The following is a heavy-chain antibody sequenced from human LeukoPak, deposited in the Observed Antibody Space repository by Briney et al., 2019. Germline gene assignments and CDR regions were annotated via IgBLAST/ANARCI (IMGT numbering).Heavy chain of an antibody. V-gene: IGHV3-33*01. D-gene: IGHD2-15*01. Sequence: GRSLRLSCAASGFTFSSYGMHWVRQAPGKGLEWVAVIWYDGSNKYYADSVKGRFTISRDNSKNTLYLQMNSLRAEDTAVYYCARGYCSGGSCYSNDYWGQGTLVTVSP. CDR1: GFTFSSYG. CDR2: IWYDGSNK. CDR3: ARGYCSGGSCYSNDY. J-gene: IGHJ4*02.